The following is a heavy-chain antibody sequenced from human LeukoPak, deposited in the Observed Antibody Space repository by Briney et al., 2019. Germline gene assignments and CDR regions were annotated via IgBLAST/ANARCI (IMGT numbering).Heavy chain of an antibody. CDR3: AKDGSWSCTD. V-gene: IGHV3-30*02. CDR2: IAHHGSIK. D-gene: IGHD2-8*02. J-gene: IGHJ4*02. CDR1: GFTFSRNA. Sequence: GGSLRLSCAASGFTFSRNAIHWVRQGPGKGLEWVSYIAHHGSIKYYADSVKGRFTISRDNSKRTLYLQMNSLRADDTAVYYCAKDGSWSCTDWGQGTLVTVSS.